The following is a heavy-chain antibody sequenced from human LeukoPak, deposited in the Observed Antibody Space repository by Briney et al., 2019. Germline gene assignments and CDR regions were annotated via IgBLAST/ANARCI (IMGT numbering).Heavy chain of an antibody. CDR3: ARVPTSYSGTYYFDS. Sequence: GGSLRLSCAASGFTFSSYAMSWVRQAPGKALEWVSTLCGGGGSTHYADSVKGRFTISRDNSKNTLYLQMNSLRAEDTAVYYCARVPTSYSGTYYFDSWGQGTLVTVSS. D-gene: IGHD1-26*01. J-gene: IGHJ4*02. CDR1: GFTFSSYA. V-gene: IGHV3-23*01. CDR2: LCGGGGST.